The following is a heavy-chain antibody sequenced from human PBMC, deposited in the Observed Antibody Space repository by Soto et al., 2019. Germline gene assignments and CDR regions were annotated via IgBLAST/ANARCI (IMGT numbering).Heavy chain of an antibody. CDR1: GFTFSSYA. CDR2: IWFDGSNK. V-gene: IGHV3-33*01. Sequence: QVHLVASGGGVVQPGGSLRLSCAASGFTFSSYAIHWVRQAPGKGLEWVAIIWFDGSNKYYADSVKGRFSISRDNSKNTPFLPMDSLRAEDTAVYYCARGQLPGATTYFDFWGQGTLVIVSS. CDR3: ARGQLPGATTYFDF. D-gene: IGHD1-26*01. J-gene: IGHJ4*02.